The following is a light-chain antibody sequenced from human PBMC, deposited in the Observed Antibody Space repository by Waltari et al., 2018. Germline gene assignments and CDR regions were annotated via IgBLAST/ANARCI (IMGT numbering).Light chain of an antibody. CDR1: NIGSRT. J-gene: IGLJ3*02. Sequence: SYVLPQPSSVSVAPGKTARITCGGSNIGSRTVHWHQQKPGQAPVLVFYYDSDRPSGIPERFSGFNSGNTATLTISRVEVGDEADYYCQVWDSSSDHWVFGGGTKLTVL. CDR2: YDS. CDR3: QVWDSSSDHWV. V-gene: IGLV3-21*04.